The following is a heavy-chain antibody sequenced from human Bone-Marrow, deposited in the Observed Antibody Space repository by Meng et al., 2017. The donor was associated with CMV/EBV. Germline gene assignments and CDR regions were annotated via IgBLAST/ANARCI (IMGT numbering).Heavy chain of an antibody. J-gene: IGHJ4*02. V-gene: IGHV3-11*01. CDR1: GFTFSDYY. D-gene: IGHD2-8*02. Sequence: GGSLRLSCAASGFTFSDYYMSWIRQAPGKGLEWVSYISSSGSTIYYADSVKGRFTISRDNSKSTLYLQMNSLRAEDTAVYHCANLHTGVHPYWGQGTLVTVSS. CDR3: ANLHTGVHPY. CDR2: ISSSGSTI.